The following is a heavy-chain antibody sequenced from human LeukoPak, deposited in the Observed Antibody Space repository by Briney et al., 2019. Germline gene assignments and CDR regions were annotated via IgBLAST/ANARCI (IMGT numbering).Heavy chain of an antibody. D-gene: IGHD5-12*01. CDR2: ISSSGNHI. V-gene: IGHV3-21*06. Sequence: GGSLRLSCAASGFTFSGYSMNWVRQAPGKGLEWVSSISSSGNHIYYADSVEGRFTISRDYSKNSLYLQMNSLRPEDTAVYYCASSGYNGYEGHMDVWGNGTTVIISS. CDR3: ASSGYNGYEGHMDV. CDR1: GFTFSGYS. J-gene: IGHJ6*03.